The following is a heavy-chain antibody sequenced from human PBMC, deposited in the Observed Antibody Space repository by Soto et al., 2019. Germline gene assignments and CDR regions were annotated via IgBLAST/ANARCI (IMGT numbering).Heavy chain of an antibody. J-gene: IGHJ4*01. Sequence: GASVKVSFKMSGHTLTELSIRWVRRAPGKGLEWMGGFDPEGGEAIYAQKWHGRVTVTEDTVTGTAYMELRGLKSDDTAVYCCAKRNPLRGAMISNMNFDFCGDGTPVTVSS. CDR2: FDPEGGEA. CDR3: AKRNPLRGAMISNMNFDF. V-gene: IGHV1-24*01. D-gene: IGHD3-10*01. CDR1: GHTLTELS.